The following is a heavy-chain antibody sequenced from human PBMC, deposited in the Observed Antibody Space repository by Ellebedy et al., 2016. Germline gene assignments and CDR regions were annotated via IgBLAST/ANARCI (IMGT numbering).Heavy chain of an antibody. CDR2: ISYDGSNK. V-gene: IGHV3-30*18. D-gene: IGHD3-22*01. J-gene: IGHJ6*02. Sequence: GESLKISXAASGFTFSSYGMHWVRQAPGKGLEWVAVISYDGSNKCYADSVKGRFTISRDNSKNTLYLQMNSLRAEDTAVYYCAKVVLPYYYDSSGSPYYYYGMDVWGQGTTVTVSS. CDR1: GFTFSSYG. CDR3: AKVVLPYYYDSSGSPYYYYGMDV.